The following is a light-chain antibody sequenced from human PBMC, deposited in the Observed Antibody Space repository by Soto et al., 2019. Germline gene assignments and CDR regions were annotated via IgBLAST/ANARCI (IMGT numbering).Light chain of an antibody. CDR1: SSNIGSNT. CDR2: SNN. V-gene: IGLV1-44*01. Sequence: QSVLTQPPSASGTPGQRVTISGSGSSSNIGSNTVSWYQQVPGTAPKLLIYSNNQRPSGVPDRFSGSKSGTSASLATSGLQSEDEADYYCAAWDDSLNALVFGTGTK. CDR3: AAWDDSLNALV. J-gene: IGLJ1*01.